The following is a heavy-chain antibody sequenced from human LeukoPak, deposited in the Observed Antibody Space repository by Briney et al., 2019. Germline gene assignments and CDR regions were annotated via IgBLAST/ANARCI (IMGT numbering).Heavy chain of an antibody. J-gene: IGHJ2*01. CDR3: ARIPNFNKNTAKPPDWYFDL. V-gene: IGHV1-18*01. D-gene: IGHD5-18*01. CDR2: ISAYNGNT. Sequence: PTASVKVSCKASGYTFTSYGISWVRQAPGQGLEWMGWISAYNGNTNYAQKLQGRVTMTTDTSTSTAYMELRSLRSDDTAVYYCARIPNFNKNTAKPPDWYFDLWGRGTLVTVSS. CDR1: GYTFTSYG.